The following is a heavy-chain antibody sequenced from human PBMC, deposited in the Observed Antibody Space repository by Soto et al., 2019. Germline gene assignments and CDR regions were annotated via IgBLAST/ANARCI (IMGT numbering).Heavy chain of an antibody. D-gene: IGHD6-19*01. V-gene: IGHV4-38-2*01. Sequence: TLSLTCAVSGYSISSGYYWGWIRQPPGKGLEWIGSIYYSGSTSSNPSLKSRVSISVDTSKNQFSLKLSSVSAADTAVYYCARAGGVGVAGTHFDYWGLGTLVTVSS. CDR2: IYYSGST. CDR1: GYSISSGYY. CDR3: ARAGGVGVAGTHFDY. J-gene: IGHJ4*02.